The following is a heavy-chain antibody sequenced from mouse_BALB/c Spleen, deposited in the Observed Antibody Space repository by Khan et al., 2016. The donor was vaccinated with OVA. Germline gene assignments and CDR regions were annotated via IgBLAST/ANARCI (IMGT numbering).Heavy chain of an antibody. D-gene: IGHD2-12*01. CDR1: GDSITSGY. CDR3: ARATYRYAFVY. V-gene: IGHV3-8*02. J-gene: IGHJ3*01. CDR2: IIYTGYT. Sequence: VQLKQSGPSLVKPSQTLSLTCSVTGDSITSGYWNWIRKFPGNKLEYMGYIIYTGYTYYNPSLKSRLSITPHTSKNQYYLQLSSVTDEDTATYYCARATYRYAFVYWGQGTLVTVSA.